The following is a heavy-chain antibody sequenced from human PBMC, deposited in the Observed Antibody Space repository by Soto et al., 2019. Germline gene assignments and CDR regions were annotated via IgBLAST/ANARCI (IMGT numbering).Heavy chain of an antibody. CDR1: GGSFSGYY. J-gene: IGHJ4*02. CDR3: ARGPVWDYDSSGYLDY. D-gene: IGHD3-22*01. V-gene: IGHV4-34*01. CDR2: INHSGST. Sequence: PSETLSLTCAVYGGSFSGYYWSWIRQPPGKGLEWIGEINHSGSTNYNPSLKGRFTISRDNSKNTLYLQMNSLRAEDTAVYYCARGPVWDYDSSGYLDYWGQGTLVTVSS.